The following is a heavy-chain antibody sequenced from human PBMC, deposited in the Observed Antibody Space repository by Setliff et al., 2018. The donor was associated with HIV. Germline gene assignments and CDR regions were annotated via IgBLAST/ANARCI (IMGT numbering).Heavy chain of an antibody. CDR3: VRDLPGPAISSGWMKNLFDP. V-gene: IGHV1-2*02. CDR2: IYPNSGGT. CDR1: GYTFTDYY. J-gene: IGHJ5*02. Sequence: ASVKVSCKASGYTFTDYYMHWVRQAPGQGLEWMGWIYPNSGGTNYAQKYQGRVTMTRDTSIRTVYMELSRLRSDDTAIYYCVRDLPGPAISSGWMKNLFDPWGQGTLVTVSS. D-gene: IGHD6-19*01.